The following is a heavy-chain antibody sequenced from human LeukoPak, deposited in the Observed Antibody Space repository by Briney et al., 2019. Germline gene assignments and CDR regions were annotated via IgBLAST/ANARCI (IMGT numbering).Heavy chain of an antibody. Sequence: GGSLSLSCAASGFTFSSYGMHWVRQAPGKGLEWVAFIRYDGSNKYYADSVKGRFTISRDNSKNTLYLQMNSPRAEDTAVYYCAKDWGNIVVVPAALEYFQHWGQGTLVTVSS. CDR1: GFTFSSYG. CDR3: AKDWGNIVVVPAALEYFQH. J-gene: IGHJ1*01. V-gene: IGHV3-30*02. D-gene: IGHD2-2*01. CDR2: IRYDGSNK.